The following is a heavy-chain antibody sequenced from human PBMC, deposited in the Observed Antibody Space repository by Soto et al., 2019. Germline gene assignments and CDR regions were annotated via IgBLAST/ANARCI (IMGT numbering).Heavy chain of an antibody. CDR1: GFTFSSYA. CDR2: ISGSSSST. D-gene: IGHD6-19*01. CDR3: AKGSGYGNGWNYWYFDL. J-gene: IGHJ2*01. Sequence: GGSLRLSCAASGFTFSSYAMSWVRQAPGKGLEWVSTISGSSSSTYYADSVKGRFTISRDNSKNTLYLQMNSLRAEDTALYYFAKGSGYGNGWNYWYFDLWGGGTLVTVS. V-gene: IGHV3-23*01.